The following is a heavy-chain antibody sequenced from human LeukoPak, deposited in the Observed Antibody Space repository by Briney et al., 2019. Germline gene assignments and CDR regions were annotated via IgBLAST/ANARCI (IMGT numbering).Heavy chain of an antibody. J-gene: IGHJ1*01. D-gene: IGHD3-22*01. V-gene: IGHV3-7*01. CDR2: IKTDGSEK. Sequence: GGSLRLSCEGSGFTFSNNWMGWVRQAPGKGLQWVANIKTDGSEKYYVDSVKGRFTISRDNAKNSLYLQMNSLRAGDTAVYYCATYSSLNRREFQYWGQGTLLTVSS. CDR1: GFTFSNNW. CDR3: ATYSSLNRREFQY.